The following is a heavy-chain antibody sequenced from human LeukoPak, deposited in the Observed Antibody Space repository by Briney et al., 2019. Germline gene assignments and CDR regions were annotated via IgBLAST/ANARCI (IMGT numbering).Heavy chain of an antibody. CDR2: ISGSGGST. CDR1: GFTFSSYG. CDR3: AREPARELLGLMAY. D-gene: IGHD1-26*01. J-gene: IGHJ4*02. Sequence: GGSLRLSCAASGFTFSSYGMSWVRQAPGKGLEWVSAISGSGGSTYYADSMKGRFTISRDNSKNTLYLQMNSLRAEDTAVCYCAREPARELLGLMAYWGQGTLVTVSS. V-gene: IGHV3-23*01.